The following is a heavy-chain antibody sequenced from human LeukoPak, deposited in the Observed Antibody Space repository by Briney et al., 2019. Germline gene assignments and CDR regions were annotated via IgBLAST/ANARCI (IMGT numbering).Heavy chain of an antibody. V-gene: IGHV3-11*01. CDR2: ISVSGSTI. CDR1: GFIFSDNY. Sequence: GGSLRLSCAASGFIFSDNYMSWIRQAPGKGLEWVSYISVSGSTIYYADSVKGRFTISRDNAKNSLYLQMNSLRAEDTAVYYCAREHSTCTSCHFDSCGQGTLVSVSS. CDR3: AREHSTCTSCHFDS. J-gene: IGHJ4*02. D-gene: IGHD2-2*01.